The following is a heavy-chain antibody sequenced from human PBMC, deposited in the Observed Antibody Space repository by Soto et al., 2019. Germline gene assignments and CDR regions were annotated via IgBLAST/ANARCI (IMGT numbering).Heavy chain of an antibody. CDR3: ARLAMAARRGYYGMDV. CDR1: GYSFTSYW. D-gene: IGHD6-19*01. Sequence: GESLKISCKGSGYSFTSYWISWVRQMPGKGLEWMGRIDPSDSYTNYSPSFQGHVTISADKSIATAYLQWSSLKASDTAMYYCARLAMAARRGYYGMDVWGQGTTVTVSS. V-gene: IGHV5-10-1*01. CDR2: IDPSDSYT. J-gene: IGHJ6*02.